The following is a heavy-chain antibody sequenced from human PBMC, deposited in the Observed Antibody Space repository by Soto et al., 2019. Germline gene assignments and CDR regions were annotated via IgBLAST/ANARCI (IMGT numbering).Heavy chain of an antibody. D-gene: IGHD2-21*01. CDR1: GYAFSVAW. J-gene: IGHJ6*02. Sequence: EVQLVESGGGLVKPGGSLRLSCAASGYAFSVAWMNWVRQAPGKGLEWVGRIKSKAGGGSTDYAAHVKGRFIISRDDSKNTLYLQMNSLEIEDTAVYYWTAGVVGLTNGLDDWGQGTTVTVSS. V-gene: IGHV3-15*07. CDR3: TAGVVGLTNGLDD. CDR2: IKSKAGGGST.